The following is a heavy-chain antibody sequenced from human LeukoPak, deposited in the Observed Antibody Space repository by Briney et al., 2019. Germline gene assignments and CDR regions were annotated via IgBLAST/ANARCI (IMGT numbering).Heavy chain of an antibody. V-gene: IGHV3-23*01. D-gene: IGHD3-22*01. J-gene: IGHJ4*02. Sequence: GGSLRLSCAASGFTFSSYAMSWVRQAPGKGLEWVSAISGSGGSTYYADSVKGRFTISRDNSKNTLYLQMNSLRAEDTAVYYCAKDPRRYYDSSGYLDYWGQGTLVTVSS. CDR2: ISGSGGST. CDR1: GFTFSSYA. CDR3: AKDPRRYYDSSGYLDY.